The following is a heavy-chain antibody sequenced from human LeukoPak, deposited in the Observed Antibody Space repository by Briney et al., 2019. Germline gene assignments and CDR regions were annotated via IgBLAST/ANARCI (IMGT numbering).Heavy chain of an antibody. Sequence: GGSLRLSCAASGFTVSKNYMSWVRQAPGKGLECVSLIYSGGGTYYADSVKGRFTISRDDTKNTIYLQMNSLGAEDTAVYYCASLLYSGRRGVDYWGQGTLVTVSS. V-gene: IGHV3-53*01. D-gene: IGHD6-19*01. CDR1: GFTVSKNY. J-gene: IGHJ4*02. CDR3: ASLLYSGRRGVDY. CDR2: IYSGGGT.